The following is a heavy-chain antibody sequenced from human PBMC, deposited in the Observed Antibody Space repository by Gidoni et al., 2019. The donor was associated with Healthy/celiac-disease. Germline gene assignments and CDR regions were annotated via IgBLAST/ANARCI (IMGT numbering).Heavy chain of an antibody. J-gene: IGHJ3*02. Sequence: DGSNKYYADSVKGRFTISRDNSKNTLYLQMNILRAEDTAVYYCAKPWGGGYCSGGSCYDTHDAFDIWGQGTMVTVSS. CDR3: AKPWGGGYCSGGSCYDTHDAFDI. CDR2: DGSNK. D-gene: IGHD2-15*01. V-gene: IGHV3-30*02.